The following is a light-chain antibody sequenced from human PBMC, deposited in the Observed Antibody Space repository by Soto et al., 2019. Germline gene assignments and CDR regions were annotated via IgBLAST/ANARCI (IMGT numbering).Light chain of an antibody. CDR1: QSVSSN. J-gene: IGKJ2*01. Sequence: EIVLTQSPATLSVSPGERATLSCRASQSVSSNVSWYQQKPGQAPRLIMYGASTRAPGIPDRFSDSGSGTEVTLTIGSLQSYDFAVYYCQQYDGWPSNTVGQGTKLEI. V-gene: IGKV3-15*01. CDR2: GAS. CDR3: QQYDGWPSNT.